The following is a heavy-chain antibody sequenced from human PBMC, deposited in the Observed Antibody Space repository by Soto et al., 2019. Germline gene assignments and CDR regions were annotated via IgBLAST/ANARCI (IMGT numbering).Heavy chain of an antibody. CDR3: AKDGRGSGSHYNSFGY. J-gene: IGHJ4*02. Sequence: EVQLVESGGGLIQPGGSLKLSCAASGFTVGNNYKSWVRQAPGKGLEWVSLIYSTGTTKYADSVKGRLTVSRDNAKNTLYLQMNSLRAEDTAVYYCAKDGRGSGSHYNSFGYWGQGTLVTVSS. CDR2: IYSTGTT. CDR1: GFTVGNNY. D-gene: IGHD3-10*01. V-gene: IGHV3-53*01.